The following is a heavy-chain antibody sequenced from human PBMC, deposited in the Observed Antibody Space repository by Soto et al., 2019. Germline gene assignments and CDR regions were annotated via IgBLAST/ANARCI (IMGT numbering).Heavy chain of an antibody. Sequence: GGSLRLSCAVSGFTFSSYAMCWVRQAPGKGLEWVSAISGSGGSTYYADSVKGRSTISRDNSKNTLYLQMNSLRAEDTAVYYCAKEPTLNPPYYFDYCGQGTLVTVSS. V-gene: IGHV3-23*01. CDR2: ISGSGGST. CDR3: AKEPTLNPPYYFDY. J-gene: IGHJ4*02. CDR1: GFTFSSYA.